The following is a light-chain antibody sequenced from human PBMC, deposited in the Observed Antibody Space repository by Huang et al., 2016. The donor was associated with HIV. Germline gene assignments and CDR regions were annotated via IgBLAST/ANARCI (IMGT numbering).Light chain of an antibody. CDR2: GGS. V-gene: IGKV3-20*01. CDR1: QSVDSTH. J-gene: IGKJ1*01. CDR3: QHFAYSRGA. Sequence: EIVLTQSPGTLALSPGERATLSCRASQSVDSTHIAWYQQKPGQAPRLVIYGGSSGATGTPDRFSGSGSGTDFTLTISRLEPEDFAMYFCQHFAYSRGAFGQGTKVEI.